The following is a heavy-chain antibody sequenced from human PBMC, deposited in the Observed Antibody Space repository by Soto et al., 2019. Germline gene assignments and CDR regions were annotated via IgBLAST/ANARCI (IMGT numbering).Heavy chain of an antibody. CDR1: GCNFISYA. V-gene: IGHV3-23*01. D-gene: IGHD3-10*01. CDR2: ISGSGGST. Sequence: GGSMRVSWAASGCNFISYAMSWVSQTPGKGLEWVSAISGSGGSTYYADSVKGRFTISRDNSKNTLYLQMNSLRAEDTAVYYCAKSRRATMVRGGLGMDVWGQGTTVTVSS. J-gene: IGHJ6*02. CDR3: AKSRRATMVRGGLGMDV.